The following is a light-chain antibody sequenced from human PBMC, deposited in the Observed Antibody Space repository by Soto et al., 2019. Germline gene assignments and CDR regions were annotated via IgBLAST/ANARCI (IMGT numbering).Light chain of an antibody. V-gene: IGKV1-5*03. CDR3: QQYSTYWT. CDR1: KSFDSW. J-gene: IGKJ1*01. CDR2: KAS. Sequence: DIQMTQSPSTLSASVGDRVTISCRASKSFDSWLAWYQQKPGTPPNLLIYKASNLQSGVPSRFSGSGSGTDFTLTISSLQPDDFATYFCQQYSTYWTFGQGTKVEIK.